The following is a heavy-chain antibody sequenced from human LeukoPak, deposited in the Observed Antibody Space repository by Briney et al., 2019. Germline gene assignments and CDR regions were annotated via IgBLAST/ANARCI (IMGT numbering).Heavy chain of an antibody. CDR2: IYYSGST. CDR1: GGSMNSTGFY. CDR3: ARGLDYGDYPDWFDP. Sequence: PSETLSLTCTVSGGSMNSTGFYWAWVRQPPGKGLEWIGSIYYSGSTYYNPSLKSRVTISVDTSKNQFSLKLSSVTAADTAVYYCARGLDYGDYPDWFDPWGQGTLVTVSS. D-gene: IGHD4-17*01. J-gene: IGHJ5*02. V-gene: IGHV4-39*07.